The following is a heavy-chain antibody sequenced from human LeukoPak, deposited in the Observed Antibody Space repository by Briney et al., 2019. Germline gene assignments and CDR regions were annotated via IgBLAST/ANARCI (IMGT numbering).Heavy chain of an antibody. CDR1: GFTFSSYG. V-gene: IGHV3-30*02. D-gene: IGHD6-6*01. J-gene: IGHJ4*02. Sequence: GGSLRLSCAASGFTFSSYGMHRVRQAPGKGLEWVAFIRYDGSNKYYADSVKGRFTISRDNSKNTLYLQMNSLRAEDTAVYYCAKGYSSSLGRFDYWGQGTLVTVSS. CDR2: IRYDGSNK. CDR3: AKGYSSSLGRFDY.